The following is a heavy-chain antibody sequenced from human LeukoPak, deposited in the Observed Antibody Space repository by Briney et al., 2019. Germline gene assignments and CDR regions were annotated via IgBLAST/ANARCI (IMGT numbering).Heavy chain of an antibody. V-gene: IGHV1-2*02. D-gene: IGHD1-26*01. CDR3: ARDKGGRYYPPDY. J-gene: IGHJ4*02. Sequence: ASVKVSCKTSGYTFSGYYIHWVRQAPGQGLEWMGWINPNNGDTVYEQKFQGRVTVTKDTSITTAYMKLNRLQSHTPAVYYCARDKGGRYYPPDYWGQGTPVTVSS. CDR1: GYTFSGYY. CDR2: INPNNGDT.